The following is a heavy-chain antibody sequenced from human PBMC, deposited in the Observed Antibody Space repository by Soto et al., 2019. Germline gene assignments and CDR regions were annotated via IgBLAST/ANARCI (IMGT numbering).Heavy chain of an antibody. Sequence: QVQVQESGPGLVKPSQTLSLTCTVSGGSISSGAYYWSWIRQPPGKGLEYIGYIDYSGSTYYNPSLKSRVTISEDTSKNQFSLKLSSVTAADTAVYDCARERITLALDAFDIWGQGTMVTVSS. CDR2: IDYSGST. J-gene: IGHJ3*02. CDR1: GGSISSGAYY. CDR3: ARERITLALDAFDI. V-gene: IGHV4-30-4*01. D-gene: IGHD3-10*01.